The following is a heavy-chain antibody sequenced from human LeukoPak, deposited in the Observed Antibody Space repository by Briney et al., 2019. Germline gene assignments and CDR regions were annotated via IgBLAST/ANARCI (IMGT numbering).Heavy chain of an antibody. D-gene: IGHD1/OR15-1a*01. CDR1: GFPFSVSW. J-gene: IGHJ4*02. V-gene: IGHV3-74*01. CDR3: AKDWFATTDY. Sequence: GGSLRLSCAASGFPFSVSWMHWFRQVPGKGLMWVSRITTDETTTYADSVRGRFSISRDNAKNTVYLQMNSLRVEDTAVYYCAKDWFATTDYWGQGILVTVAS. CDR2: ITTDETT.